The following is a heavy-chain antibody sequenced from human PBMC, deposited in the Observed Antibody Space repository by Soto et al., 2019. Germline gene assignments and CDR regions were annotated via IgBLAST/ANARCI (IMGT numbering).Heavy chain of an antibody. CDR2: MYHGGTT. J-gene: IGHJ6*02. CDR1: GGSISSGSYY. Sequence: SETLSLTCSVSGGSISSGSYYWGWIRQTPGRGLEWIASMYHGGTTYSNPSLKSRVTISVDTSKNQFSLRLTSVTAADTAVYYCARGLYYYGMDVWGQGTTVTVSS. D-gene: IGHD3-16*01. CDR3: ARGLYYYGMDV. V-gene: IGHV4-39*02.